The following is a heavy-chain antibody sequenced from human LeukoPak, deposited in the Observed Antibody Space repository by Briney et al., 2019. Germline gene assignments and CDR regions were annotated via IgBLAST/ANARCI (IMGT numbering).Heavy chain of an antibody. D-gene: IGHD3-22*01. J-gene: IGHJ3*02. CDR2: SIPIFGTA. V-gene: IGHV1-69*05. Sequence: SVKVSCKASGGTFSSYAISWVRLAPGQGLEWMGGSIPIFGTANYAQKFKGRVTITTDESTSTAYMELSSLRSEDTAVYYCARGNYDSSGYGGAFDIWGQGTMVTVSS. CDR1: GGTFSSYA. CDR3: ARGNYDSSGYGGAFDI.